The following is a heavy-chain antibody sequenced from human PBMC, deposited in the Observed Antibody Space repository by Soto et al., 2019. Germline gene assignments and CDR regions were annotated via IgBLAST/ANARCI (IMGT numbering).Heavy chain of an antibody. D-gene: IGHD3-16*01. CDR1: GGSISSGDYY. CDR2: IYYSGST. J-gene: IGHJ4*02. Sequence: QVQLQESGPGLVKPSQTLSLTCTVSGGSISSGDYYWSWIRQPPGKGLEWIGYIYYSGSTYYNPPXTSLVXXSVDTSKNQFSLKLSSVTAADTAVYYCARRIPPHVWGQGTLVTVSS. V-gene: IGHV4-30-4*01. CDR3: ARRIPPHV.